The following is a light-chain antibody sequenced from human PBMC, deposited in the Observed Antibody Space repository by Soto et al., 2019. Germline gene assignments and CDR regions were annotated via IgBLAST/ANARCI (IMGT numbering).Light chain of an antibody. J-gene: IGLJ1*01. CDR1: SSDVGGYDY. V-gene: IGLV2-8*01. Sequence: QPPSASGTPGQSVTISCTGVSSDVGGYDYVLWYKQYPGKAPKLIIFEVNKRPSGVPDRSSGSKSGNTASLTVSELQAEDEAVYYFASYAGNSRYVFGTGPKVTVL. CDR2: EVN. CDR3: ASYAGNSRYV.